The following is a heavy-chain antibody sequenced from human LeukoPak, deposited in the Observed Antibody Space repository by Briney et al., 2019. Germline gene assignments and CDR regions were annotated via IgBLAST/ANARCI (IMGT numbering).Heavy chain of an antibody. CDR1: GFTFSGCA. V-gene: IGHV3-23*01. J-gene: IGHJ4*02. CDR3: AKGLYDWLSDTDY. Sequence: PGGSLRLSCAASGFTFSGCAMSWVRQAPGKGLEWVSAIRGSGGTTYYADSVKGRFTISRDNSKDTLYLQMNSLRVGDTAVYYCAKGLYDWLSDTDYWGQGTLVTVSS. D-gene: IGHD3-9*01. CDR2: IRGSGGTT.